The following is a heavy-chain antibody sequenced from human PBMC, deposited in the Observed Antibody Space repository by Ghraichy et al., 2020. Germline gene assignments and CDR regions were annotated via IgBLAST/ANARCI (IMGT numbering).Heavy chain of an antibody. D-gene: IGHD6-13*01. CDR3: ARDVRSSWYGLWFDP. V-gene: IGHV4-61*01. CDR1: GGSVSSGSYY. CDR2: IYYSGST. Sequence: SETLSLTCTVSGGSVSSGSYYWSWIRQPPGKGLEWIGYIYYSGSTNYNPSLKSRVTISVDTSKNQFSLKLSSVTAADTAVYYCARDVRSSWYGLWFDPWGQGTLVTVSS. J-gene: IGHJ5*02.